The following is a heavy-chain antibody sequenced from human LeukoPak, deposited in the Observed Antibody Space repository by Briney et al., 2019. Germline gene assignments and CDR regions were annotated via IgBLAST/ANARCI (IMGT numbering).Heavy chain of an antibody. D-gene: IGHD3-10*01. CDR3: TGGGSYYWAPDY. Sequence: SDTLSLTCAVSGYAMSSSNWWGWIRHPPGKELEWIGYIYYNGNTDYNPSLKSRVTMSIDTSKNQFSLKLTSVTALDTAVYYCTGGGSYYWAPDYWGQGTLVAVSS. CDR1: GYAMSSSNW. CDR2: IYYNGNT. J-gene: IGHJ4*02. V-gene: IGHV4-28*06.